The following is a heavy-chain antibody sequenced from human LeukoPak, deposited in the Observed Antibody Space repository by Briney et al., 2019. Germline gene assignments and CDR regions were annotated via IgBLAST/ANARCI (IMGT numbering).Heavy chain of an antibody. CDR1: GDSISRSTYY. D-gene: IGHD6-25*01. CDR2: VYYGRSP. J-gene: IGHJ4*02. Sequence: SETLSLTCTVAGDSISRSTYYWAWIRQPPGKGLEWIGSVYYGRSPYFNPSLESRATISVDTSKNHFSLKMSSVTAADTAVYYCARSSGTGTFSYWGQGTLVTVSS. V-gene: IGHV4-39*02. CDR3: ARSSGTGTFSY.